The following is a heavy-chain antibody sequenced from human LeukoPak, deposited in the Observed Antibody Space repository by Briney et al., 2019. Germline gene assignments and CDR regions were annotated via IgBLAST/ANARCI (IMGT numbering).Heavy chain of an antibody. J-gene: IGHJ4*02. D-gene: IGHD6-19*01. CDR2: ISGDGGIT. Sequence: GGSLRLSCAASGSTFSSHAMTWVRQAPGKGLDGFSTISGDGGITYYAHSVKGRFTISRDNSKNTVYLQMSSLRAEDTAVYYCGKDLLSGSSAWYLTPFDYWGQGTLVTVSS. CDR1: GSTFSSHA. CDR3: GKDLLSGSSAWYLTPFDY. V-gene: IGHV3-23*01.